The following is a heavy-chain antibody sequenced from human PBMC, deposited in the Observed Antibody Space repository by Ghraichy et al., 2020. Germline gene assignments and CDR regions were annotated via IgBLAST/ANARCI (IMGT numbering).Heavy chain of an antibody. CDR2: IYPGDSDT. CDR3: ARHRKDCSGATCYSGWFDP. D-gene: IGHD2-15*01. CDR1: GYSFTSYW. V-gene: IGHV5-51*01. Sequence: GESLNISCRGSGYSFTSYWIAWVRQMPGKGLEWMGIIYPGDSDTRYSPSFQGQVMISVDKSINTAYLQWGSLQASDTAMYYCARHRKDCSGATCYSGWFDPWGQGTLVTVS. J-gene: IGHJ5*02.